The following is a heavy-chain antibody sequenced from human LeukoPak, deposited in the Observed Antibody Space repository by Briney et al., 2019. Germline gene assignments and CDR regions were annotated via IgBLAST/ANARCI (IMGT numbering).Heavy chain of an antibody. J-gene: IGHJ4*02. V-gene: IGHV4-4*07. CDR2: IYTSGST. CDR3: ARSIAAAGNVDY. D-gene: IGHD6-13*01. Sequence: GSLRLSCAASGFTVSSNYMSWIRQHPGKGLEWIGRIYTSGSTNYNPSLKSRVTMSVDTSKNQFSLKLSSVTAADTAVYYCARSIAAAGNVDYWGQGTLVTVSS. CDR1: GFTVSSNY.